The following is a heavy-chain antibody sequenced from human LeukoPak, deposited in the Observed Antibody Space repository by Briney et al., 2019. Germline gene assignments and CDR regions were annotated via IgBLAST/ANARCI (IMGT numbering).Heavy chain of an antibody. CDR1: GGSISNYY. CDR3: ARDAYYYDSSGYYNSDY. CDR2: VYSSGST. Sequence: SETLSLSCTVSGGSISNYYWTWIRQPAGKGLEWIGHVYSSGSTNDNPSLKSRVTMSVDTSKKQFSLKLSSVTAADTAVYYCARDAYYYDSSGYYNSDYWGQGTLVTVSS. J-gene: IGHJ4*02. V-gene: IGHV4-4*07. D-gene: IGHD3-22*01.